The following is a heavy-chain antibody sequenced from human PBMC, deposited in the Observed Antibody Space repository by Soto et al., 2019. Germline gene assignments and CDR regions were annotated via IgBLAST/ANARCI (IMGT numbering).Heavy chain of an antibody. CDR1: GFTFNTYA. V-gene: IGHV3-23*01. CDR2: ISGRGGNA. D-gene: IGHD4-17*01. Sequence: EVQLLESGGGLVQPGGSLRLSCAASGFTFNTYAMSWVRQAPGKGLEWVSAISGRGGNAYYADSVKGRFTISRDNSMSTLFLQMYSLRAEDAAIYYCARAPAGAVTNPFDSWGQGTLVTVSS. J-gene: IGHJ4*02. CDR3: ARAPAGAVTNPFDS.